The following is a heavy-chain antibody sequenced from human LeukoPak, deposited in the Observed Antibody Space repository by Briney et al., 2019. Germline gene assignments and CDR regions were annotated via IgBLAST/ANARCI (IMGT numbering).Heavy chain of an antibody. CDR1: GFSFSSYS. CDR3: ARDPHSLDY. J-gene: IGHJ4*02. Sequence: GGSLRLSCTASGFSFSSYSMNWVRQAPGRGLEWVAYIAYTGTIHYADSVRGRFAISRDNAKSSLFLQLNSLRAEDTAVYYCARDPHSLDYWGQGTLVTVSS. CDR2: IAYTGTI. V-gene: IGHV3-48*01.